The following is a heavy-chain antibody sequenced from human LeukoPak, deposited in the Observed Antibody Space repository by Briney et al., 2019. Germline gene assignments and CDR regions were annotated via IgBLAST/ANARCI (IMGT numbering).Heavy chain of an antibody. CDR1: GFTFSNYA. J-gene: IGHJ3*02. Sequence: GGSLRLSSAASGFTFSNYAMSWVRQAPGKGLEWFSAISGSGTSTYFADSVKGRFTISRDNSKNTLYLQMNSLRAEDTAVYYCATRGSVDTATYAFDIRGQGTIVTVSS. V-gene: IGHV3-23*01. CDR2: ISGSGTST. D-gene: IGHD5-18*01. CDR3: ATRGSVDTATYAFDI.